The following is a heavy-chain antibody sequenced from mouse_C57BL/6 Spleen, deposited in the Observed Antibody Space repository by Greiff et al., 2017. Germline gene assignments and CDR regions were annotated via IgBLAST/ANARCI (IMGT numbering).Heavy chain of an antibody. D-gene: IGHD2-1*01. J-gene: IGHJ4*01. Sequence: QVQLKQSGAELMKPGASVKLSCKATGYTFTGYWIEWVKQRPGHGLEWIGEILPGSGSTNYNEKFKGKATFTADTSSNTADMQLSSLTTEDSAIDYCARSLYGNYAMDYWGQGTSVTVSS. V-gene: IGHV1-9*01. CDR2: ILPGSGST. CDR3: ARSLYGNYAMDY. CDR1: GYTFTGYW.